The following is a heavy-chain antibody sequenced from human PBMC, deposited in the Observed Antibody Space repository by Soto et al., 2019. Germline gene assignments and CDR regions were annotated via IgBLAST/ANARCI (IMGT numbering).Heavy chain of an antibody. CDR1: GCTFSSYA. V-gene: IGHV3-30-3*01. CDR2: ISYDGSNK. Sequence: GGSLRLSCAASGCTFSSYAMHWVRKAPGKGLEWVAVISYDGSNKYYADSVKGRFTISRDNSKNTLYLQMNSLRAEDTAVYYCVSSYYDSSGYYYPAFDYWGQGTLVTVSS. CDR3: VSSYYDSSGYYYPAFDY. D-gene: IGHD3-22*01. J-gene: IGHJ4*02.